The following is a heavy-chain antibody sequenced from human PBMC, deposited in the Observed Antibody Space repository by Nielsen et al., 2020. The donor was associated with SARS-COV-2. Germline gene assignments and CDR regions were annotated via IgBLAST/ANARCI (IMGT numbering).Heavy chain of an antibody. D-gene: IGHD5-12*01. Sequence: GESLKISCAASGFTFSSYWMSWVRQAPGKGLEWVANIKQDGSEKYYVDSVKGRFTISRDNAKNSLYLQMNSLRAEDTAVYYCARESLATIVATDYWGQGTLVTVSS. CDR2: IKQDGSEK. CDR3: ARESLATIVATDY. V-gene: IGHV3-7*03. CDR1: GFTFSSYW. J-gene: IGHJ4*02.